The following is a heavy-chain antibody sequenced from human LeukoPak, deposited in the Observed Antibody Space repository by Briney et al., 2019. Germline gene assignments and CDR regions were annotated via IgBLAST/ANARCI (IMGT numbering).Heavy chain of an antibody. CDR3: SVWFGEFAH. J-gene: IGHJ4*02. CDR2: INPNSGGT. CDR1: GYTFTDYN. Sequence: ASVKVSCKASGYTFTDYNIHWVLQAPGQGLEWMGWINPNSGGTNYAQRFQGMVTMTRDTSISTAYMDLGSLKSDDTATYFCSVWFGEFAHWGQGTLVTVSS. V-gene: IGHV1-2*02. D-gene: IGHD3-10*01.